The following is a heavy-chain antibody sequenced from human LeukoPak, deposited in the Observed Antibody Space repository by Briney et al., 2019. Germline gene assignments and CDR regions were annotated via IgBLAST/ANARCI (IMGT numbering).Heavy chain of an antibody. Sequence: PGGSLRLSCAASGFTFSSYAMHWVRQAPGKGLEWVAVISYDGSNKYYADSVKGRFTISRDNSKNTLYLQMNSLRAEDTAVYYCASLGYCSSTSYYGYYYGMDVWGQGTTVTVSS. CDR3: ASLGYCSSTSYYGYYYGMDV. V-gene: IGHV3-30-3*01. CDR2: ISYDGSNK. CDR1: GFTFSSYA. D-gene: IGHD2-2*01. J-gene: IGHJ6*02.